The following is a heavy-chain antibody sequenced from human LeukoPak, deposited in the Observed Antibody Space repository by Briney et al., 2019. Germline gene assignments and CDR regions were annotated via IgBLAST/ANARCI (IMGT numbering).Heavy chain of an antibody. CDR1: GGTFSSYA. J-gene: IGHJ4*02. V-gene: IGHV1-69*01. Sequence: ASVKVSCKASGGTFSSYAISWVRQAPGQGLEWMGGIIPIFGTANYAQKFQGRVTITADESTSTAYMELSSLRSEDTAVYYCARLPPSYTIFGVVSEYWGQGTLVTVSS. CDR3: ARLPPSYTIFGVVSEY. D-gene: IGHD3-3*01. CDR2: IIPIFGTA.